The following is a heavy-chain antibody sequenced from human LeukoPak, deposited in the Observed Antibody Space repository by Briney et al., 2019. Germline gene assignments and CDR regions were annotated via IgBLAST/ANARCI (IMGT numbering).Heavy chain of an antibody. CDR1: GYTLTELS. V-gene: IGHV1-24*01. Sequence: ASVKVSCKVPGYTLTELSMHWVRQAPGKGLERMGGFDPEDGETIYAQKFQGRVTMTEDTSTDTAYMELSSLRSEDTAVYYCATSRIGAVAGSSLGYWGQGTLVTVSS. J-gene: IGHJ4*02. CDR2: FDPEDGET. CDR3: ATSRIGAVAGSSLGY. D-gene: IGHD6-19*01.